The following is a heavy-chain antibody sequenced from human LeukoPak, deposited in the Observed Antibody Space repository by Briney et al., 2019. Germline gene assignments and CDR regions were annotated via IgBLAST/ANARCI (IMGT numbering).Heavy chain of an antibody. CDR3: ARAMREYDILSWAFDI. J-gene: IGHJ3*02. CDR2: IYHSGST. V-gene: IGHV4-30-2*01. D-gene: IGHD3-9*01. CDR1: GGSISSGGYY. Sequence: SQTLSLTCTVSGGSISSGGYYWSWIRQPPGKGLEWIGYIYHSGSTYYNPSLKSRVTISVDKSKNQFSLKLNSVTAADTAVYYCARAMREYDILSWAFDIWGQGTMVIVSS.